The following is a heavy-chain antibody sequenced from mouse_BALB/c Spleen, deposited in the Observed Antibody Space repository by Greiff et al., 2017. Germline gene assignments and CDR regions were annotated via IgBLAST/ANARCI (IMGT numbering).Heavy chain of an antibody. Sequence: EVQLVESGGGLVQPGGSRKLSCAASGFTFSSFGMHWVRQAPEKGLEWVAYISSGSSTIYYADTVKGRFTISRDNPKNTLFLQMTSLRSEDTAMYYCASPRYGAMDYWGQGTSVTVSS. CDR1: GFTFSSFG. V-gene: IGHV5-17*02. J-gene: IGHJ4*01. D-gene: IGHD2-14*01. CDR3: ASPRYGAMDY. CDR2: ISSGSSTI.